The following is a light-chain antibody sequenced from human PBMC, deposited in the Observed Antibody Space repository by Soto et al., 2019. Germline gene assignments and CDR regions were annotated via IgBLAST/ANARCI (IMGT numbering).Light chain of an antibody. CDR1: QSVAANY. V-gene: IGKV3-20*01. CDR3: QQYGSSST. J-gene: IGKJ5*01. Sequence: EVVLTQSPGTLSVSTGERATLSCRASQSVAANYLAWYQQKRGQAPRLLIYGASRRATGIPDRFTGSGSGTDFTLTISRLEPEDFAVYYCQQYGSSSTFGQGTRLEIK. CDR2: GAS.